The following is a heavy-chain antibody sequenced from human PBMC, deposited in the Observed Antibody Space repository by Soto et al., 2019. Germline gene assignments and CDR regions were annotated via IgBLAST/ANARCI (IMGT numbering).Heavy chain of an antibody. V-gene: IGHV4-61*01. CDR3: AKDQGIAVAVFDY. Sequence: QVQLQESGPGLVKPSETLSLTCTVSGGSVTSGSYYWSWIRQPPGKGLEWIGYIYNSGSTNYNPSLKSRVNISVDTSKRQISLKLSSVTAEDTAVYYFAKDQGIAVAVFDYWGQGTLVTVSS. CDR2: IYNSGST. J-gene: IGHJ4*02. D-gene: IGHD6-19*01. CDR1: GGSVTSGSYY.